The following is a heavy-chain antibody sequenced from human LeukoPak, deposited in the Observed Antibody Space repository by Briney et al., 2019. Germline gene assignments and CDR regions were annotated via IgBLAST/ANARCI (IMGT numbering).Heavy chain of an antibody. J-gene: IGHJ4*02. V-gene: IGHV4-61*01. CDR3: ARYSSSPPGGFDY. CDR1: GGSVSSGSYY. D-gene: IGHD6-6*01. Sequence: SETLSLTRTVSGGSVSSGSYYWSWIRQPPGKGLEWIGEINHSGSTNYNPSLKSRVTISVDTSKNQFSLKLSSVTAADTAVYYCARYSSSPPGGFDYWGQGTLVTVSS. CDR2: INHSGST.